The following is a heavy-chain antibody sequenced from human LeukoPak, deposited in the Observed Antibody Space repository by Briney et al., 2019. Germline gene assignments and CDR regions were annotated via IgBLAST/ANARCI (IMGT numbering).Heavy chain of an antibody. Sequence: GGSLRLSCAASGFTFDDYAMHWVRQAPGKGLEWVSGISWDSGSIGYADSVKGRFTISRDNAKNSLYLQMNSLRAEDTAVYYCVVREDFDYWGQGTLVTVSS. CDR1: GFTFDDYA. J-gene: IGHJ4*02. D-gene: IGHD2-8*01. V-gene: IGHV3-9*01. CDR3: VVREDFDY. CDR2: ISWDSGSI.